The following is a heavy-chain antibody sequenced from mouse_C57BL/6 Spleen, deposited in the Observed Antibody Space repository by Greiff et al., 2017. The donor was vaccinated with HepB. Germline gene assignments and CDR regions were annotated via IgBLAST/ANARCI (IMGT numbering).Heavy chain of an antibody. Sequence: ESGPGLVKPSQSLSLTCSVTGYSITSGYYWNWIRQFPGNKLEWMGYISYDGSNNYNPSLKNRISITRDTSKNQFFLKLNSVTTEDTATYYCASKGPPTIVSYYAMDYWGQGTSVTVSS. J-gene: IGHJ4*01. V-gene: IGHV3-6*01. CDR3: ASKGPPTIVSYYAMDY. D-gene: IGHD2-12*01. CDR1: GYSITSGYY. CDR2: ISYDGSN.